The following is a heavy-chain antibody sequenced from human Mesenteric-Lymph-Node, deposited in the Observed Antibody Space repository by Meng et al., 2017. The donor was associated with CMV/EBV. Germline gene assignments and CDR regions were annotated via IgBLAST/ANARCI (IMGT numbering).Heavy chain of an antibody. D-gene: IGHD6-19*01. Sequence: GGSLRLSCAASGFTFSSYAMQWVRQAPGKGLEYVSAISSNGDATYYVDSVKGRFTISRDNPKNTLYLQMGSVRAEDMAVYYCASGGWGYSSGRNWGQGTLVTVSS. CDR1: GFTFSSYA. CDR3: ASGGWGYSSGRN. CDR2: ISSNGDAT. V-gene: IGHV3-64*02. J-gene: IGHJ4*02.